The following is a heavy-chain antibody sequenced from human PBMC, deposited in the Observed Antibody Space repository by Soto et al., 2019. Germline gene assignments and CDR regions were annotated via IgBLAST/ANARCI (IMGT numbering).Heavy chain of an antibody. CDR1: GYTFTSYY. D-gene: IGHD4-17*01. CDR3: AREGNYGYYGMDV. J-gene: IGHJ6*02. CDR2: INLSGGST. V-gene: IGHV1-46*01. Sequence: QVQLVQSGAEVKQPGASVKVSCRASGYTFTSYYMHYLRQAPGQGLEWMGVINLSGGSTTSAQKFQGRVTMTRDTSTSTVHMELSSLRSEETAVYYCAREGNYGYYGMDVWGQGTTVTVSS.